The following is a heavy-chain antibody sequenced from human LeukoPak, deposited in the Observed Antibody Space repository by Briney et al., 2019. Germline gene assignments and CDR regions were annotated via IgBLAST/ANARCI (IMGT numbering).Heavy chain of an antibody. CDR3: ARGGPGYCSGGSCVNWFDP. J-gene: IGHJ5*02. D-gene: IGHD2-15*01. CDR2: IYYSGST. Sequence: KPSETLSLTCTVSGGSISSGGYYWSWIRQHPGKGLEWIGYIYYSGSTYYNPSLKSRVTISVDTSKNQFSLKLSSVTAADTAVYYCARGGPGYCSGGSCVNWFDPWGQGTLVTVSS. V-gene: IGHV4-31*03. CDR1: GGSISSGGYY.